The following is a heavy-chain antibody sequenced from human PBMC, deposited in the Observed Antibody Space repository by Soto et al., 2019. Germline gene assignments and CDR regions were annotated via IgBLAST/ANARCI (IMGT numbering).Heavy chain of an antibody. V-gene: IGHV3-72*01. J-gene: IGHJ4*02. CDR1: GFTLSDHY. D-gene: IGHD3-22*01. CDR2: SRDKPQGYST. CDR3: VRATYFSDSSGYTRCPDY. Sequence: GGSLRLSCAGPGFTLSDHYIDWVRQAPGKGLEWVGRSRDKPQGYSTTYAASVKGRFTASRDESKNSAYLQMNSLKTEDTAVYYCVRATYFSDSSGYTRCPDYWGQGTLVTVSS.